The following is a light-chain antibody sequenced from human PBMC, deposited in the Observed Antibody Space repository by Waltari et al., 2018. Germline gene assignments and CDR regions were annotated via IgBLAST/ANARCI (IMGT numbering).Light chain of an antibody. J-gene: IGLJ3*02. V-gene: IGLV2-11*01. CDR3: CSYVGSNIYWV. CDR1: SRAVGGYNY. CDR2: DIN. Sequence: QSALTQPRSVSGSPGQSVTISCTGTSRAVGGYNYVSWYQQHPDKAPKLILYDINKRPSGVPDRFSGSKSGNTASLTISGLQAEDEADYYCCSYVGSNIYWVFGGGTKLTVL.